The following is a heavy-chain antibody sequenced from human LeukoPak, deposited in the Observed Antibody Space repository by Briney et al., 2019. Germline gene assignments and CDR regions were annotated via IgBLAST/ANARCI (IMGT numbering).Heavy chain of an antibody. J-gene: IGHJ4*02. CDR3: ARLVPVDDYGDYAPPSLLDY. CDR1: GFTFSSYA. CDR2: ISGSGGST. Sequence: GGSLRLSCAASGFTFSSYAMSWVRQAPGKGLEWVSAISGSGGSTYYADSVKGRFTISRDNSKNTLYLQMNSLRAEDTAVYYCARLVPVDDYGDYAPPSLLDYWGQGTLVTVSS. V-gene: IGHV3-23*01. D-gene: IGHD4-17*01.